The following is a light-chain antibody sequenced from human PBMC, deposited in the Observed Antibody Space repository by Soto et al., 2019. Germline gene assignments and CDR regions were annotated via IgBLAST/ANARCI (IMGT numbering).Light chain of an antibody. CDR2: DAS. CDR1: HRISSR. Sequence: DIQMSQSPSTLSASVGDRVTISCRASHRISSRLAWYQQKPGQAPRVLISDASTFENGVPPRFSGSASETEFTLTISSLQPDDYATYYCQQYNSYWTFGQGTKVDIK. V-gene: IGKV1-5*01. J-gene: IGKJ1*01. CDR3: QQYNSYWT.